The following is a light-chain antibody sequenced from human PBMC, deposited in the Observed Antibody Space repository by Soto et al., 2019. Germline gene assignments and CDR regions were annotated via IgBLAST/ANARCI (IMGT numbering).Light chain of an antibody. CDR1: SSDVGGYNY. Sequence: QSALTQPASVSGSPGQSITISCTGTSSDVGGYNYVSWYQQHPGKAPTLMIYDVSNRPSGVSNRLSGSKSGNTASLTISGVLDEDEEDYYCSSYTSSSSAWVFGTGTKLTVL. CDR2: DVS. V-gene: IGLV2-14*01. J-gene: IGLJ3*02. CDR3: SSYTSSSSAWV.